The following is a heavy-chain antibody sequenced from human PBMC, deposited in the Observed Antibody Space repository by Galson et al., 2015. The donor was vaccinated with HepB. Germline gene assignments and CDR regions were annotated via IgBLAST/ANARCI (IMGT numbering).Heavy chain of an antibody. V-gene: IGHV3-74*01. D-gene: IGHD1-26*01. J-gene: IGHJ3*02. CDR2: INSDGSST. Sequence: SLRLSCAASGFTFSAYWVHWVRQAPGKGLLWVSRINSDGSSTSYADSVKGRFTISRDNAKNTLWLQMNSLRAEDTAVYYCAREMSYYEHDAFDIWGQGTMVTVSS. CDR3: AREMSYYEHDAFDI. CDR1: GFTFSAYW.